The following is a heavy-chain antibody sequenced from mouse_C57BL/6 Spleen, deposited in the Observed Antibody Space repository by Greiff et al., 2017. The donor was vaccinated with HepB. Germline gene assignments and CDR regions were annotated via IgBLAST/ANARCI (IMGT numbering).Heavy chain of an antibody. D-gene: IGHD2-3*01. CDR2: ISSGGSYT. CDR1: GFTFSSYG. J-gene: IGHJ4*01. Sequence: EVQVVESGGDLVKPGGSLKLSCAASGFTFSSYGMSWVRQTPDKRLEWVATISSGGSYTYYPDSVKGRFTISRDNAKNTLYLQMSSLKSEDTAMYYCARWEDGYYDARDYWGQGTSVTVSS. V-gene: IGHV5-6*01. CDR3: ARWEDGYYDARDY.